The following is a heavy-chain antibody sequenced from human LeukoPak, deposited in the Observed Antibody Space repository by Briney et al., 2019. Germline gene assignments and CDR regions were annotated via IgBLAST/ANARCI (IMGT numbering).Heavy chain of an antibody. CDR1: SGSISTYY. Sequence: SETLSLTCTVSSGSISTYYWSWIRQPPGKGLEWIGYIYYTGHTNYNPSLESRVIISVDASKNQFSLKLNSVTAADTAVYYCARGYYDSSARPAFDIWGQGTMVTVSS. CDR2: IYYTGHT. CDR3: ARGYYDSSARPAFDI. V-gene: IGHV4-59*01. J-gene: IGHJ3*02. D-gene: IGHD3-22*01.